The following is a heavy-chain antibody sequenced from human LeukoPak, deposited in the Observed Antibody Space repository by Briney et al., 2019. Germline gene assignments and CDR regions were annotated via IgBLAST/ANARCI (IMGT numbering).Heavy chain of an antibody. V-gene: IGHV4-59*01. J-gene: IGHJ4*02. Sequence: SETLSLTCTVSGGSISSYHWSWIRQPPGKGLEWIGYIYYSGSTNYNPSLKSRVTISVDTSKNQFSLKLSSVTAADTAVYYCARDDGSSWYSYWGQGTLVTVSS. CDR3: ARDDGSSWYSY. CDR1: GGSISSYH. CDR2: IYYSGST. D-gene: IGHD6-13*01.